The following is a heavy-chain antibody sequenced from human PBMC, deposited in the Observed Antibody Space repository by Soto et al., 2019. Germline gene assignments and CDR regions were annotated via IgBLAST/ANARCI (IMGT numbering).Heavy chain of an antibody. CDR1: GFTFSDYY. CDR3: ARDFYDFWSGYFRYNWFDP. D-gene: IGHD3-3*01. V-gene: IGHV3-11*01. J-gene: IGHJ5*02. CDR2: ISSSGSTI. Sequence: GGSLRLSCAASGFTFSDYYMSWIRQAPGKGLEWVSYISSSGSTIYYADSVKGRFTISRDNAKNSLYLQMNSLRAEDTAVYYCARDFYDFWSGYFRYNWFDPWGQGTLVTVSS.